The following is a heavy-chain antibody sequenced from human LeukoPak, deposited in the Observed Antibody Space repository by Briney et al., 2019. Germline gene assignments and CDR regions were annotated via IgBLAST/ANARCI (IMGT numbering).Heavy chain of an antibody. CDR2: IKSKTDGGTT. Sequence: PGGSLRLSCAASGFTFSNAWMSWVRQAPGKGLEWVGRIKSKTDGGTTDYAAPVKGRFTISRDDSKNTLYLQMNSLKTEDTAVYYCTVTYYYDSSGSDWGQGTLVTVSS. CDR3: TVTYYYDSSGSD. CDR1: GFTFSNAW. J-gene: IGHJ4*02. V-gene: IGHV3-15*01. D-gene: IGHD3-22*01.